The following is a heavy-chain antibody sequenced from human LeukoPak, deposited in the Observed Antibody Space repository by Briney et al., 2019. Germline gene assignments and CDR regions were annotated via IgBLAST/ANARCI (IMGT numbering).Heavy chain of an antibody. D-gene: IGHD6-6*01. V-gene: IGHV3-30*18. J-gene: IGHJ4*02. Sequence: GGSLRLSCAASGFTFSSYGMHWVRQAPGKGLEWVAVISYDGSNKYYADSVKGRFTISRDNSKNTLYLQMNSLRAEDTAVYYCAKDGGYSSSPLDYWGQRTLVTVSS. CDR3: AKDGGYSSSPLDY. CDR1: GFTFSSYG. CDR2: ISYDGSNK.